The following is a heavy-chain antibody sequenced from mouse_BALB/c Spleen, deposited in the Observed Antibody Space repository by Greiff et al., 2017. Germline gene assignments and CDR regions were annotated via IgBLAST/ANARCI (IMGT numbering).Heavy chain of an antibody. CDR2: IDPANGNT. D-gene: IGHD2-1*01. J-gene: IGHJ3*01. CDR3: ARDLYYGFAY. V-gene: IGHV14-3*02. Sequence: EVQRVESGAELVKPGASVKLSCTASGFNIKDTYMHWVKQRPEQGLEWIGRIDPANGNTKYDPKFQGKATITADTSSNTAYLQLSSLTSEDTAVYYCARDLYYGFAYWGQGTLVTVSA. CDR1: GFNIKDTY.